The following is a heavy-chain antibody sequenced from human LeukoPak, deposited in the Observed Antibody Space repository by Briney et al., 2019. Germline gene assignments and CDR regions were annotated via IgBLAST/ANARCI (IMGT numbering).Heavy chain of an antibody. J-gene: IGHJ4*02. Sequence: GGSLRLSCAASGFTFSSRWMHWVRQAPGKGLVWVSRINSDVSSAGYADSVKGRFAISRDDAKNTLYLQMSSLRAEDTAVYYCTRGWLRSDYCFDSWGQGTLVTVSS. V-gene: IGHV3-74*01. CDR3: TRGWLRSDYCFDS. CDR1: GFTFSSRW. CDR2: INSDVSSA. D-gene: IGHD5-12*01.